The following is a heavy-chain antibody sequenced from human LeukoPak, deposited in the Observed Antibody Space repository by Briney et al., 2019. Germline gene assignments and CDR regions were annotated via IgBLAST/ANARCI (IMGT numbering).Heavy chain of an antibody. CDR2: IKQDGSEK. Sequence: GGSLILSCAASGFTFSSYWMSWVRQAPGEGLEWVANIKQDGSEKYYVDSVKGRFTISRDNAKNSLYLQMNSLRAEDTAVYYCARDRKSYDYVWGSYRPLYGMDVWGQGTTVTVSS. CDR1: GFTFSSYW. J-gene: IGHJ6*02. D-gene: IGHD3-16*01. CDR3: ARDRKSYDYVWGSYRPLYGMDV. V-gene: IGHV3-7*01.